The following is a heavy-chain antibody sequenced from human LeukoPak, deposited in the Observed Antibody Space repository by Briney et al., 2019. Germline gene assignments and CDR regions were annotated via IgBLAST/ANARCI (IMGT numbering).Heavy chain of an antibody. CDR1: GVTLSNYA. D-gene: IGHD3-9*01. J-gene: IGHJ4*02. CDR3: ARDSWDILTGYYSHYLDY. V-gene: IGHV3-23*01. Sequence: PGGSLRLSCVASGVTLSNYAMSWARQAPGKGLEWVSGISSSGSGGNTYYADSVKGRFTISRDNSKNMIYLQMNSLRVEDTAVYYCARDSWDILTGYYSHYLDYWGQGTLVTVSS. CDR2: ISSSGSGGNT.